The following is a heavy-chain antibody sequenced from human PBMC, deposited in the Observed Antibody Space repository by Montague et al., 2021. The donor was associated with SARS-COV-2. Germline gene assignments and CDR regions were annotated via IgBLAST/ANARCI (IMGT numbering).Heavy chain of an antibody. V-gene: IGHV4-39*01. Sequence: SETLSLTCTVSGGSISSRSYYWGWIRQPPGKGLEWIGCIYYSGSTYYNPSLKSRVTISVDTSKNPFSLKLSSVTAADTAMYYCARLRGDYGGTYDTFDIWGQGTMVTVSS. D-gene: IGHD4-23*01. CDR1: GGSISSRSYY. CDR3: ARLRGDYGGTYDTFDI. CDR2: IYYSGST. J-gene: IGHJ3*02.